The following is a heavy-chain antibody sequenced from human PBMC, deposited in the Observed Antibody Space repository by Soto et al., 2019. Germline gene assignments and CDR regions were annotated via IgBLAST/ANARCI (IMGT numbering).Heavy chain of an antibody. Sequence: GASVKVSCKASGGTFSSYAISWVRQAPGQGLEWMGGIIPIFGTANYAQKFQGRVTITADKSTSTAYMELSSLRSEDTAVYYCARASGSGGGDYYYYGMDVWGQGTTVTVSS. J-gene: IGHJ6*02. CDR3: ARASGSGGGDYYYYGMDV. V-gene: IGHV1-69*06. CDR2: IIPIFGTA. CDR1: GGTFSSYA. D-gene: IGHD2-21*01.